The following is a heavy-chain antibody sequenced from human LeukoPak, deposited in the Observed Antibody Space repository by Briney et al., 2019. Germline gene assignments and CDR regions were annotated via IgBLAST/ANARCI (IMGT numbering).Heavy chain of an antibody. CDR1: GGSFSSYY. D-gene: IGHD3-22*01. CDR3: ARSSGKDHYYDSSGYFYWYFDL. CDR2: IYYSGST. Sequence: PSETLSLTCAVYGGSFSSYYWSWIRQPPGKGLEWIGYIYYSGSTNYNPSLKSRVTISVDTSKNQFSLKLSSVTAADTAVYYCARSSGKDHYYDSSGYFYWYFDLWGRGTLVTVSS. V-gene: IGHV4-59*01. J-gene: IGHJ2*01.